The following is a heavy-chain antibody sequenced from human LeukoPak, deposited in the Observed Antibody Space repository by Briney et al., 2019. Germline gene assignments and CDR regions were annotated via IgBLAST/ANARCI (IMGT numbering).Heavy chain of an antibody. J-gene: IGHJ5*02. CDR3: ASLDPGDWFDP. D-gene: IGHD3-10*01. CDR1: GFTVSSNY. Sequence: GGSLRLSCAASGFTVSSNYMSWVRQAPGKGLEWVSVIYSGGSTYYADSVKGRFTISRDNSKNTLYLQMNSLRAEDTAVYYCASLDPGDWFDPRGQGTLVTVSS. V-gene: IGHV3-53*01. CDR2: IYSGGST.